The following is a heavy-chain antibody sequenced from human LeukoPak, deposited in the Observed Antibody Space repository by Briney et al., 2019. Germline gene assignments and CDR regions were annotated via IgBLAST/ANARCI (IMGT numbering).Heavy chain of an antibody. CDR1: GFTFSSYS. J-gene: IGHJ4*02. V-gene: IGHV3-21*01. CDR2: ISSSSSYI. CDR3: ARPYQYESSGHIY. Sequence: PGGSLRLSCAASGFTFSSYSMNWVRQAPGKGLEWVSSISSSSSYIYYADSVKGRFTISRDNAKNSLYLQMNNLRVDDTAVYYCARPYQYESSGHIYWGQGTLVSVSS. D-gene: IGHD3-22*01.